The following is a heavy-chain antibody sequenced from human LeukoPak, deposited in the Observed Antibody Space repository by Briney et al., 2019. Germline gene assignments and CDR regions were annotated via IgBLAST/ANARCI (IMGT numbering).Heavy chain of an antibody. Sequence: PSETLSLTCTVSGGSISSYYWSWNRQPPGKGLEWIGYIYYSGSTNYNPSLKSRVTISVDTSKNQFSLKLSSVTAADTAVYYCARGGPDVEMATTIDYWGQGTLVTVSS. CDR1: GGSISSYY. J-gene: IGHJ4*02. CDR2: IYYSGST. V-gene: IGHV4-59*08. D-gene: IGHD5-24*01. CDR3: ARGGPDVEMATTIDY.